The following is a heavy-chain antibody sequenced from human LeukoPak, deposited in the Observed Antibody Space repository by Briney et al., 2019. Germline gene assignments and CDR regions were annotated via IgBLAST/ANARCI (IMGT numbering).Heavy chain of an antibody. J-gene: IGHJ5*02. V-gene: IGHV4-59*08. CDR1: GGSISSYY. CDR3: ASLDYGDYGWFDP. Sequence: SEPLSLTCTVSGGSISSYYWSWIRQPPGKGLEWIGYIYYSGSTNYNPSLKSRVTISVDTSKNQFSLKLSSVTAADTAVYYCASLDYGDYGWFDPWGQGTLVTVSS. D-gene: IGHD4-17*01. CDR2: IYYSGST.